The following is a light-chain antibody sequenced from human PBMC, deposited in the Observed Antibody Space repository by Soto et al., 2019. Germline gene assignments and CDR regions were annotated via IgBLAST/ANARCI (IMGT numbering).Light chain of an antibody. J-gene: IGKJ1*01. CDR1: RDIDNS. CDR2: AAS. CDR3: QKYNKAPWI. Sequence: DIQVTQSPPSLSASVGARVTITCRASRDIDNSLAWYQQIPGKAPKLLIYAASTLQSGVPSRFRGSGSGTSFTLTIATLQPEDVATYYCQKYNKAPWIFGQGTKVDI. V-gene: IGKV1-27*01.